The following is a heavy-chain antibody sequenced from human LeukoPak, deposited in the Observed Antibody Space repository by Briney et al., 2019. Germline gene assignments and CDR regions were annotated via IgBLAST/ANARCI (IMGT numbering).Heavy chain of an antibody. CDR2: ISWNSGTI. J-gene: IGHJ6*03. Sequence: GGSLRLSCVASGFTFNDYAMHWVRQAPGKGLEWVSGISWNSGTIGYADSVKGRFTISRDNAKNSLYLQMNSLRAEDTAVYYCARANGDFTHYYYMDVWGKGTTVTVSS. V-gene: IGHV3-9*01. CDR1: GFTFNDYA. CDR3: ARANGDFTHYYYMDV. D-gene: IGHD7-27*01.